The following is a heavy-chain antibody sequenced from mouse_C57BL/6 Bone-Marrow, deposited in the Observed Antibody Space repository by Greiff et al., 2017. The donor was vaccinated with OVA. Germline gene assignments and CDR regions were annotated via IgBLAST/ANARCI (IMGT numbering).Heavy chain of an antibody. V-gene: IGHV1-59*01. CDR3: ARFYDYGSSFFDY. D-gene: IGHD1-1*01. Sequence: QVQLQQPGAELVRPGTSVKLSCKASGYTFTSYWIHWVKQRPGQGLAWIGVLDPYDSHTNYNKKFKGKATLTVDTSSSTAYMQLSSLTSEDSAVYYCARFYDYGSSFFDYWGQGTTLTVSS. CDR1: GYTFTSYW. CDR2: LDPYDSHT. J-gene: IGHJ2*01.